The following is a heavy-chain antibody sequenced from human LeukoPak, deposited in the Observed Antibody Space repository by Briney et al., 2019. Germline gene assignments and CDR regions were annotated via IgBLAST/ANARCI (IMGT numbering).Heavy chain of an antibody. Sequence: GGSLRLSCAASKFTFSHYGMHWVRQAPGKGLRWVAVIWSDGTNQYYADSVKGRFTISRDNFNNMVYLQMNSLRVDDTGVYYCARDAQRGFDSSNSLEYWGQGALVTVSS. CDR2: IWSDGTNQ. CDR1: KFTFSHYG. D-gene: IGHD4-11*01. CDR3: ARDAQRGFDSSNSLEY. V-gene: IGHV3-33*01. J-gene: IGHJ4*02.